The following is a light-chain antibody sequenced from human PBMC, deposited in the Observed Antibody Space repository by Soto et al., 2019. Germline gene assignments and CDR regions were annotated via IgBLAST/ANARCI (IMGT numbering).Light chain of an antibody. CDR3: CSYAGGYPGV. V-gene: IGLV2-11*01. Sequence: QSAVTQPRSVSGSPGQSVTISCTGTSSDVGGYNYVSWYQQHPGKAPTLMIDDVSKRPSGVPDRFSGSKSGNTASLTISGLQTEDEADSYCCSYAGGYPGVFGTGTKLTVL. CDR1: SSDVGGYNY. CDR2: DVS. J-gene: IGLJ1*01.